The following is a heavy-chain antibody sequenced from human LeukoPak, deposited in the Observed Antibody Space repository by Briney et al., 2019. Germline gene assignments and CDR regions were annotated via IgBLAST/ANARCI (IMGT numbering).Heavy chain of an antibody. V-gene: IGHV3-48*01. CDR2: ISSSSSTI. CDR1: GFTFSSYS. J-gene: IGHJ3*02. D-gene: IGHD2-2*01. CDR3: ASSLVVPAATPSDAFDI. Sequence: GGSLRLSCAASGFTFSSYSMNWVRQAPGKGLEWVSYISSSSSTIYYADSVKGRFTISRDNSKNTLYLQMNSLRGEDTAVYYCASSLVVPAATPSDAFDIWGQGTMVTVSS.